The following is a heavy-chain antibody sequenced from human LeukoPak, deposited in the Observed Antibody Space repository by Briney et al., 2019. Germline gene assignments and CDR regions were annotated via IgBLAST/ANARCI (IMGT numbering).Heavy chain of an antibody. J-gene: IGHJ4*02. CDR2: INSDGSTI. D-gene: IGHD6-13*01. Sequence: SGGSLRLSCAASGFTFSSYWMHWVRQAPGKGLVWVSRINSDGSTISYADSARGRFTISRDNAENTLYLQMNSLRAEDTAVYYCATSPAGRDEYWGQGTLVTVSS. CDR1: GFTFSSYW. V-gene: IGHV3-74*01. CDR3: ATSPAGRDEY.